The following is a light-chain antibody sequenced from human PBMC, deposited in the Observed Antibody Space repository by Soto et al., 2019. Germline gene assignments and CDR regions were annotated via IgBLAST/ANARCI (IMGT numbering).Light chain of an antibody. Sequence: DIQMTQSPSSLSASVGDRVTITCRASQSISSYLNWYQQKPGKAPKLLIYAASSLQSGVPSRFSGSRSGTDFTLTISSLQPEDFATYYGQQSYSTPLITFGQGTRLEIK. CDR1: QSISSY. CDR2: AAS. V-gene: IGKV1-39*01. J-gene: IGKJ5*01. CDR3: QQSYSTPLIT.